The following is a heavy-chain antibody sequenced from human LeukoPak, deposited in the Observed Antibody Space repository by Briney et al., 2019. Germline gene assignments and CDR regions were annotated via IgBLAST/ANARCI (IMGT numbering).Heavy chain of an antibody. CDR3: ARVSGSYGRYYFDY. D-gene: IGHD1-26*01. J-gene: IGHJ4*02. CDR1: GFTFSSYE. V-gene: IGHV3-48*03. CDR2: ISSSGSTI. Sequence: GGSLSLSCAASGFTFSSYEMNWVRQAPGKGLEWVSYISSSGSTIYYADSVKGRFTISRDNAKNSLYLQMNSLRAEDTAVYYCARVSGSYGRYYFDYWGQGTLVTVSS.